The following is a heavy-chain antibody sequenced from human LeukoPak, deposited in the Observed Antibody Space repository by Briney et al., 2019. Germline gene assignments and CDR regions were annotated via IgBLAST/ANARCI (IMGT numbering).Heavy chain of an antibody. CDR2: INPSGGST. Sequence: ASVKVSCKASGYTFTSYYMHWVRQAPGQGLEWMGIINPSGGSTSYAQKSQGRVTMTRDMSTSTVYMELSSLRSADTAVYYCARGTTVTSPSYYYYYYYMDVWGKGTTVTISS. J-gene: IGHJ6*03. V-gene: IGHV1-46*01. D-gene: IGHD4-17*01. CDR1: GYTFTSYY. CDR3: ARGTTVTSPSYYYYYYYMDV.